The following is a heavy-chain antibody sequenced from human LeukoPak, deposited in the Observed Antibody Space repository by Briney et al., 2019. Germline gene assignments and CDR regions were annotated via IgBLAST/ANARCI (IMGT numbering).Heavy chain of an antibody. CDR1: GFTFSSYN. CDR3: ARDKGYAFDI. CDR2: ISSSGSYI. J-gene: IGHJ3*02. V-gene: IGHV3-21*01. Sequence: PGGSLRLSCAASGFTFSSYNMNWVRQAPGKGLEWVSSISSSGSYIYYADSVKGRFTISRDNAKNSLCLQMKSLRADDTAVYYCARDKGYAFDIWGQGTLVTVSS. D-gene: IGHD2-15*01.